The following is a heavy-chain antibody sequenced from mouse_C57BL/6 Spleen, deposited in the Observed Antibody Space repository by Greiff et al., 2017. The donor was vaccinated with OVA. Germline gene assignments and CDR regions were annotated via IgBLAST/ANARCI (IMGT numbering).Heavy chain of an antibody. J-gene: IGHJ2*01. CDR2: INPNNGGT. Sequence: EVQLQESGPELVKPGASVKIPCKASGYTFTDYNMDWVKQSHGKSLEWIGDINPNNGGTIYNQKFKGKATLTVDKSSSTAYMELRSLTSEDTAVYYCARGAITTAPYYFDYWGQGTTLTVSS. V-gene: IGHV1-18*01. D-gene: IGHD1-1*01. CDR3: ARGAITTAPYYFDY. CDR1: GYTFTDYN.